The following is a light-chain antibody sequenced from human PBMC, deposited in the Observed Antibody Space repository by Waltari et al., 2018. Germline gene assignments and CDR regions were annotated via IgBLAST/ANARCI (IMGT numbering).Light chain of an antibody. J-gene: IGKJ4*01. CDR2: GAS. V-gene: IGKV3-15*01. CDR3: QQYDNWPLT. CDR1: QGVGSE. Sequence: ETVMTQSPGTLSVSPGDRVILSCRASQGVGSELAWYQQRPGQTPRLLIYGASTRVTGLPARFSGSGSGTEFTLTISSLQSEDFGLYYCQQYDNWPLTFGGGTKVEIK.